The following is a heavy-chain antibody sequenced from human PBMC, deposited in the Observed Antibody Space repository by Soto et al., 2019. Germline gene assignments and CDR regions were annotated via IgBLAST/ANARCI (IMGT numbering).Heavy chain of an antibody. J-gene: IGHJ6*02. CDR3: ARGYRLYYYYGMDV. CDR1: GFTFSSYS. CDR2: ISSSSSYI. D-gene: IGHD1-26*01. V-gene: IGHV3-21*01. Sequence: PGGSLRLSCAASGFTFSSYSMNWVRQAPGKGLEWVSSISSSSSYIYYADSVKGRFTISRDNAKNSLYLQMNSLRAEDTAVCYCARGYRLYYYYGMDVWGQGTTVTVSS.